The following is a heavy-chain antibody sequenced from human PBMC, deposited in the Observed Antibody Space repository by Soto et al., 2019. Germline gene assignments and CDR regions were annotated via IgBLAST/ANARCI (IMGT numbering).Heavy chain of an antibody. CDR1: GGSISSSSYY. V-gene: IGHV4-39*01. CDR3: ARSITMVRGVMETNFDY. Sequence: SETLSLTCTVSGGSISSSSYYWGWIRQPPGKGLEWIGSIYYSGSTYYNPSLKSRVTISVDTSKNQFSLKLSSVTAADTAVYYCARSITMVRGVMETNFDYWGQGTLVTVSS. D-gene: IGHD3-10*01. J-gene: IGHJ4*02. CDR2: IYYSGST.